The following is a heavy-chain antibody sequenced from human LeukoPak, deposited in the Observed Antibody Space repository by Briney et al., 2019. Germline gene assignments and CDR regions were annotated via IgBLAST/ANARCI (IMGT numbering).Heavy chain of an antibody. V-gene: IGHV3-48*03. CDR1: GFSLSSFQ. CDR3: ARDGTTNRYNWFDS. J-gene: IGHJ5*01. Sequence: GGSLRLSCAASGFSLSSFQMNWVRQAPGKGLEWISYISDSGTTEYYADSVKGRLTISRDNAKNSLYLQMNSLTGEDTALYYCARDGTTNRYNWFDSWGQGTLVTVSS. D-gene: IGHD2-8*01. CDR2: ISDSGTTE.